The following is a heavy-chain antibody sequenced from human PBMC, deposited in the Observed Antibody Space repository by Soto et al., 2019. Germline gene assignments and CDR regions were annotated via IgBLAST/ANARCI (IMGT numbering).Heavy chain of an antibody. CDR1: GFSIPDYG. CDR3: TRWNGFGDS. CDR2: FTGGHGKT. J-gene: IGHJ4*02. V-gene: IGHV3-23*01. D-gene: IGHD1-1*01. Sequence: EVQLLESGGGSVQPWGSLKLSCGVSGFSIPDYGVTWVRQPPGKWLEWVSGFTGGHGKTFYAHSVRGRFTLSREDSRNTVYLQMDSLRVEDTAVYYCTRWNGFGDSWGQGTLVTVVS.